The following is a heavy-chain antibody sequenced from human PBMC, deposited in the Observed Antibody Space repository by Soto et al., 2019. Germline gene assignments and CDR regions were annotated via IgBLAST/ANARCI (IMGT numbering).Heavy chain of an antibody. CDR2: ISAYNGNT. CDR3: ARDILVRGRFNYYYYGMDV. V-gene: IGHV1-18*04. D-gene: IGHD6-6*01. J-gene: IGHJ6*02. Sequence: QVQLVQSGAEVKKPGASVKVSCKASGYTFTSYGISWVRQAPGQGLEWMGWISAYNGNTNYAQKLQGRVTMTTDTSTSAAYMEMRGVRSDDTAVYYCARDILVRGRFNYYYYGMDVWGQGTTVTVSS. CDR1: GYTFTSYG.